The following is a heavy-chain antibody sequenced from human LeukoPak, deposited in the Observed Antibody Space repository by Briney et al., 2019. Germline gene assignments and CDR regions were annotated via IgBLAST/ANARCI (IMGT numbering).Heavy chain of an antibody. CDR1: GFTFSSYA. V-gene: IGHV3-30-3*01. CDR3: ARDEDLLFDY. Sequence: GRSLRLSCAASGFTFSSYAMHWVRQAPGKGLEWVAVISYDGSNKYYADSVKGRFTISRDNSKNTLYLQMYSLRAEDTAVYYCARDEDLLFDYWGQGTLVTVSS. J-gene: IGHJ4*02. CDR2: ISYDGSNK. D-gene: IGHD2-15*01.